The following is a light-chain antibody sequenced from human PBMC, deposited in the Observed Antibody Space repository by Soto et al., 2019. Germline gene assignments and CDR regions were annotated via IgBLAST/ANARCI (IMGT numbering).Light chain of an antibody. CDR1: SSDVGGYNY. Sequence: QSALTQPASVSGSPGQSITISCTGTSSDVGGYNYVSWYQQHPGKAPKLMIYEVSNRPSGVSNRFSGSKSGNTASLTISGLQAEEEADYYCSSYTSISTLPVFGGGTKRTVL. CDR2: EVS. V-gene: IGLV2-14*01. CDR3: SSYTSISTLPV. J-gene: IGLJ3*02.